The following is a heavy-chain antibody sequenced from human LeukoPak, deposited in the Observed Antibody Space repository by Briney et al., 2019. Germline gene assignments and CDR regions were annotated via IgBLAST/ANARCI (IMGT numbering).Heavy chain of an antibody. CDR3: ARVTGYVVEDYFDY. J-gene: IGHJ4*02. V-gene: IGHV4-59*01. D-gene: IGHD2-15*01. Sequence: SETLSLTCSVSGGSISSYYWSWIRQPPGKGLEWIGYIYYSGSTYYNPSLKSRVTTSVDTSKNQFSLRLSSVTAADTAVYYCARVTGYVVEDYFDYWGPGTLVTVSS. CDR2: IYYSGST. CDR1: GGSISSYY.